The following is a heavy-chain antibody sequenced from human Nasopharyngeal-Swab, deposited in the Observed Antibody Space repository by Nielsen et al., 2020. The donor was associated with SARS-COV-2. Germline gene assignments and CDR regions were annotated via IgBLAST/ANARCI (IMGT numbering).Heavy chain of an antibody. Sequence: SDTLSLTCTVSGDSINSHFWSWIRQPPGKGLDWIGYISYGGSTNYNPSLRSRVTISVDTSKSQFSLKLTSVTAADTAVYYCARVHYYDSTYYYYGLDVWGQGTTVTVSS. J-gene: IGHJ6*02. V-gene: IGHV4-59*11. CDR1: GDSINSHF. CDR2: ISYGGST. CDR3: ARVHYYDSTYYYYGLDV. D-gene: IGHD3-22*01.